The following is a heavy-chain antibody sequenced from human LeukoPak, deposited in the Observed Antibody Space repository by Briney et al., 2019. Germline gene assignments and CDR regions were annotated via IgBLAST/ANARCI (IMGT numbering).Heavy chain of an antibody. Sequence: SETLSLTCTVSGGSISSYYWSWIRQPPGKGLEWIGYIYYSGRTNYNPSLKSRVTISVHTSKNQFSLKLNSVTAADTAVYYCARASGSYPDYWGQGTLVTVSS. J-gene: IGHJ4*02. CDR2: IYYSGRT. CDR1: GGSISSYY. CDR3: ARASGSYPDY. V-gene: IGHV4-59*01. D-gene: IGHD1-26*01.